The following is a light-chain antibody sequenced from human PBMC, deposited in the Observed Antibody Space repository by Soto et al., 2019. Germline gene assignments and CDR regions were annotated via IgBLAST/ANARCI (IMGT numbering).Light chain of an antibody. Sequence: SYELTQAPSVSVAPGQTARMTCGGNSIGSKSVHWDQQKPGQPPVLVVYDDRDRPSGIPERFSGSNSGDTATLTISRVEAGDEADYYCQVWDRTTDHVVFGGGTKLTVL. V-gene: IGLV3-21*02. J-gene: IGLJ3*02. CDR1: SIGSKS. CDR2: DDR. CDR3: QVWDRTTDHVV.